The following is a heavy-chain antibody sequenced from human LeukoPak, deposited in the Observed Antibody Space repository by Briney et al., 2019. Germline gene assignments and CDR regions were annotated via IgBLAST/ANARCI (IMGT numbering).Heavy chain of an antibody. CDR3: ARRDTNMVYFDY. V-gene: IGHV4-39*07. CDR2: IYYSGNT. D-gene: IGHD5-18*01. J-gene: IGHJ4*02. CDR1: GGSISSNGYY. Sequence: SETLSLTCTVSGGSISSNGYYWGWLRQPPGKGLEWIGSIYYSGNTYYNPSLKSRVTISVDTSKNQFSLRLSSVTAADTAVYYCARRDTNMVYFDYWGQGTLVTVSS.